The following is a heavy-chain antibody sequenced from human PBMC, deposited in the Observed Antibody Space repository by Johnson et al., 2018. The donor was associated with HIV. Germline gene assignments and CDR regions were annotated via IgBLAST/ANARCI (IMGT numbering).Heavy chain of an antibody. Sequence: QVQLVESGGGLVQPGRSLRLSCAASGLTFSSYAMHWVRQAPGKGLEWVAVISYDGSNKYYADSVKGRFTISRDTSKNTLYLQMNTLRAEDTAVYYCAKREGVHYNFWSGTTGAFDPWGQGTMVTVSS. CDR1: GLTFSSYA. D-gene: IGHD3-3*01. CDR3: AKREGVHYNFWSGTTGAFDP. V-gene: IGHV3-30-3*02. CDR2: ISYDGSNK. J-gene: IGHJ3*01.